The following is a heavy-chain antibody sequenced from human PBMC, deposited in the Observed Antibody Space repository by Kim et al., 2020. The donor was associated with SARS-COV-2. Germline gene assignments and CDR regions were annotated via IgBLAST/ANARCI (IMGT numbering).Heavy chain of an antibody. D-gene: IGHD1-26*01. CDR3: ARDRGSTYWYFDL. Sequence: YAQKLQGRGTMTTDTSTGTAYMELRSLRSDDTAVYYCARDRGSTYWYFDLWGRGTLVTVSS. J-gene: IGHJ2*01. V-gene: IGHV1-18*01.